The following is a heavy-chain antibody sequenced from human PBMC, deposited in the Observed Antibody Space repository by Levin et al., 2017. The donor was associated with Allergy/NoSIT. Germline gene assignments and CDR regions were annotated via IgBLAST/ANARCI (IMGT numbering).Heavy chain of an antibody. CDR3: ARQVATVVYAGNFDY. CDR1: GGSISSTSHY. J-gene: IGHJ4*02. CDR2: VYYSGST. Sequence: PSETLSLTCAVSGGSISSTSHYWAWIRQSPGKGLEWIGSVYYSGSTYYNPSLKGRVTMSVDTSKNHVSLMLNSVTAADTAVYYCARQVATVVYAGNFDYWGQGTLVTVSP. V-gene: IGHV4-39*01. D-gene: IGHD4-23*01.